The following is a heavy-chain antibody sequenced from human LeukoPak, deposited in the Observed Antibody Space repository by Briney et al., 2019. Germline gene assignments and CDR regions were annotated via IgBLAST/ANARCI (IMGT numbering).Heavy chain of an antibody. J-gene: IGHJ4*02. V-gene: IGHV3-74*01. CDR1: GFTFSSYW. CDR2: LSPDGGTT. D-gene: IGHD6-19*01. CDR3: ATAGQWRFDS. Sequence: GGSLRLSCAASGFTFSSYWMHWVRQAPAKGLVWVSRLSPDGGTTDYSDSVRGRFTISRDNARDTLYLQMNSLRADDTAVYYCATAGQWRFDSWGLGTLVTVSS.